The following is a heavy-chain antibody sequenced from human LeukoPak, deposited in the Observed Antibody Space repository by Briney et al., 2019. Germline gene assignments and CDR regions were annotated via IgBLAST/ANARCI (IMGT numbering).Heavy chain of an antibody. CDR3: ARSTEVVAFDF. V-gene: IGHV1-18*01. CDR2: ISGYNGNT. Sequence: ASVTVSCKASGYTFSSYGISWVRQAPGQGLEWVGWISGYNGNTYYAQKLQGRVTMTTDTSTSTAYMELRSLTSDDTAVYYCARSTEVVAFDFWGQGTLVTVSS. D-gene: IGHD3-22*01. J-gene: IGHJ4*02. CDR1: GYTFSSYG.